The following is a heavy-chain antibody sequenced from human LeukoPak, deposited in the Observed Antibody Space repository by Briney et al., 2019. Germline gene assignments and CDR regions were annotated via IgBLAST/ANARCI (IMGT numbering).Heavy chain of an antibody. D-gene: IGHD3-3*01. CDR2: IKQDGSEK. CDR1: GFTVSSNY. Sequence: GGSLRLSCAASGFTVSSNYMSWVRQAPGKGLEWVANIKQDGSEKYYVDSVKGRFTISRDNAKNSLYLQMNSLRAEDTAVYYCARDDFWSGYPTDYWGQGTLVTVS. CDR3: ARDDFWSGYPTDY. V-gene: IGHV3-7*01. J-gene: IGHJ4*02.